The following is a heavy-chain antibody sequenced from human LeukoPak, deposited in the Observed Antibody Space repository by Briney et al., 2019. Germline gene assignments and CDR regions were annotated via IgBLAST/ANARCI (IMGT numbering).Heavy chain of an antibody. CDR2: IWYEGSNK. D-gene: IGHD2-15*01. J-gene: IGHJ5*02. V-gene: IGHV3-33*01. Sequence: GRFLRLSCAASGFTFSSCGMHWVRQAPGKGLEWVTVIWYEGSNKYYADSVKGRFTISRDNSKNTLYLQMNSLRAEDTAVYYCARGPSLYCSGGSCYSGWFDPWGQGTLVTVSS. CDR3: ARGPSLYCSGGSCYSGWFDP. CDR1: GFTFSSCG.